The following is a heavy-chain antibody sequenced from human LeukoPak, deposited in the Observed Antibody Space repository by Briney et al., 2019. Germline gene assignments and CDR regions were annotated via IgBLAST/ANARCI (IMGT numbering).Heavy chain of an antibody. Sequence: GRSLRLSCAASGFTFSSYSMNWVRQAPGKGLEWVSSISSSSSYIYYADSVKGRFTISRDNAKNSLYLQMNSLRAEDTAVYYCARDVHCSSTSCYPNYYYYYMDVWGKGTTVTVSS. V-gene: IGHV3-21*01. CDR2: ISSSSSYI. CDR3: ARDVHCSSTSCYPNYYYYYMDV. J-gene: IGHJ6*03. D-gene: IGHD2-2*01. CDR1: GFTFSSYS.